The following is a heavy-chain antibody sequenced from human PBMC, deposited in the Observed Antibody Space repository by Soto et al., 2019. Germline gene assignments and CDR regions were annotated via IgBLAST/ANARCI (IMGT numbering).Heavy chain of an antibody. Sequence: ASVKVSCKAFGGTFSSYTISWVRQAPGQGLEWMGRIIPILGIANYPQKFQGRVTITADKSTSTAYMELSSLRSEDTDVYYCASCITGTGGYYYYGMDVWGQGTTVTVSS. CDR1: GGTFSSYT. V-gene: IGHV1-69*02. J-gene: IGHJ6*02. D-gene: IGHD1-20*01. CDR3: ASCITGTGGYYYYGMDV. CDR2: IIPILGIA.